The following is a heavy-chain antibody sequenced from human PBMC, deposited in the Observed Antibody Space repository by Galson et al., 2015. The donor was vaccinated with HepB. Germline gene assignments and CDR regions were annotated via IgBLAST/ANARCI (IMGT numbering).Heavy chain of an antibody. CDR3: ARDGFDNYRKVNDGFDI. D-gene: IGHD5-12*01. CDR1: GGSINSDNYS. CDR2: IYRDGRP. V-gene: IGHV4-30-2*01. Sequence: TLSLTCDVSGGSINSDNYSWNWIRQPPGKGLEWIGKIYRDGRPGYTPSLRSRATISVDGSKNQFSLNLNSETAADTAVYYCARDGFDNYRKVNDGFDIWGRGAMVTVSS. J-gene: IGHJ3*02.